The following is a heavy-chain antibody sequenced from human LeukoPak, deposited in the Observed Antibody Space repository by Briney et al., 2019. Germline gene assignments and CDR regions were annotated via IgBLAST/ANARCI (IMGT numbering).Heavy chain of an antibody. CDR3: ASSMSGDYYDSSGYYYSFDY. CDR2: INHSGST. D-gene: IGHD3-22*01. J-gene: IGHJ4*02. V-gene: IGHV4-39*07. CDR1: GGSISSSSYY. Sequence: PSETLSLTCTVSGGSISSSSYYWGWIRQPPGKGLEWIGEINHSGSTNYNPSLKSRVTISVDTSKNQFSLKLSSVTAADTAVYYCASSMSGDYYDSSGYYYSFDYWGQGTLVTVSS.